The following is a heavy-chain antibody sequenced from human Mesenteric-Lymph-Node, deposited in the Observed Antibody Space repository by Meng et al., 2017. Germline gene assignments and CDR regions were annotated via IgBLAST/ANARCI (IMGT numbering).Heavy chain of an antibody. Sequence: GESLKISCAASGFTFSSYSMNWVRQAPGKGLEWVSSISSSSSYIYYADSVKGRFTISRDNAKNSLYLQMDSLRFEDTAVYYCTRERGYSYGYSDYWGQGTLVTVSS. CDR1: GFTFSSYS. D-gene: IGHD5-18*01. J-gene: IGHJ4*02. CDR3: TRERGYSYGYSDY. CDR2: ISSSSSYI. V-gene: IGHV3-21*01.